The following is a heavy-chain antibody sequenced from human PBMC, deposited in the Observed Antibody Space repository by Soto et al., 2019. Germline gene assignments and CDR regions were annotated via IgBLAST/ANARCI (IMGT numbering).Heavy chain of an antibody. CDR3: ARSSQWLVGGLDY. Sequence: EVQLVESGGGLVQPGGSLRLSCAASGFTFSSYNMNWVRQAPGKGREWVSYISSSSSTIYYADSVKGRFTISRDNAKNSLYLQMNGLRAEDTAVYYCARSSQWLVGGLDYWGQGTLVTVSS. J-gene: IGHJ4*02. CDR2: ISSSSSTI. D-gene: IGHD6-19*01. V-gene: IGHV3-48*01. CDR1: GFTFSSYN.